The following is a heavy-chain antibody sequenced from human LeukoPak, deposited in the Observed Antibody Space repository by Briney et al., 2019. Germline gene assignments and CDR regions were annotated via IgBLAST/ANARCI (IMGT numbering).Heavy chain of an antibody. CDR1: GFTFSRHG. D-gene: IGHD6-19*01. J-gene: IGHJ4*02. Sequence: PGRSLRLSCAASGFTFSRHGMHWVRQAPGKGLEWVANIRQDGSERYYVVSVKGRFTISRDNAKNSLYLQMDSLRAEDTAVYYCARDLGKAGGYSSAFDYWGQGTLVTVSS. V-gene: IGHV3-7*01. CDR3: ARDLGKAGGYSSAFDY. CDR2: IRQDGSER.